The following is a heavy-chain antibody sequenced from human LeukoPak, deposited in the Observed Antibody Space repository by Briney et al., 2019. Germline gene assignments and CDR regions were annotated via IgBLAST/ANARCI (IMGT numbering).Heavy chain of an antibody. J-gene: IGHJ6*03. Sequence: SETLSLTCAVYGGSFSGYYWSWIRQPPGKGLEWIGEINHSGSTNYNPSLKSRVTISVDTSKNQFSLKLSSVTAADTAAYYCARSHDYDSWSGYPANYYYMDVWGKGTTVTVSS. CDR2: INHSGST. V-gene: IGHV4-34*01. D-gene: IGHD3-3*01. CDR1: GGSFSGYY. CDR3: ARSHDYDSWSGYPANYYYMDV.